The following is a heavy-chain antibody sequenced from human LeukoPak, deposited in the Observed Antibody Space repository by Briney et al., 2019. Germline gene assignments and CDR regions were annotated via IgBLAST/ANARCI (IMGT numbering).Heavy chain of an antibody. V-gene: IGHV5-51*01. CDR1: GYSFTKYW. CDR3: ARRSGLAAADYYYYMDV. Sequence: GESLKIPCKGSGYSFTKYWIGWVRQRPGKGVEWMGIIYSSDSDSRYSPSFEGQVTISADKSISTAYLQWSSLQGSDTAMYYCARRSGLAAADYYYYMDVWSKGTTVTVSS. D-gene: IGHD6-13*01. CDR2: IYSSDSDS. J-gene: IGHJ6*03.